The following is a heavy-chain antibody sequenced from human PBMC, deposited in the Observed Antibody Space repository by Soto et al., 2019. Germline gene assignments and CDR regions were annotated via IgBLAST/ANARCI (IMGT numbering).Heavy chain of an antibody. D-gene: IGHD2-2*01. Sequence: ASVKVSCKASGYTFTSYPMHWVRQAPGQGLEWMGWINAGNGDTKYSQKFQGRVTITRDTSTSTAYMELRSLRSDDTAVYYCARPYADIVVVPAAITARVDYYYGMDVWGQGTTVTVSS. CDR2: INAGNGDT. CDR3: ARPYADIVVVPAAITARVDYYYGMDV. J-gene: IGHJ6*02. V-gene: IGHV1-3*01. CDR1: GYTFTSYP.